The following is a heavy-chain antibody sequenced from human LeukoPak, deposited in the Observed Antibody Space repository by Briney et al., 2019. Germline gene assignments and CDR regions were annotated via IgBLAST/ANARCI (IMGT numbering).Heavy chain of an antibody. V-gene: IGHV5-51*01. CDR3: ASRSGSYQDAFDI. CDR1: VYSFTSYW. J-gene: IGHJ3*02. CDR2: IYPGDSDT. Sequence: GESLKISCKGSVYSFTSYWIGWVRQMPGKGLEWMGIIYPGDSDTRYSPSFQGQVTISADKSISTAYLQWSSLKASDTAMYYCASRSGSYQDAFDIWGQGTMVTLSS. D-gene: IGHD6-19*01.